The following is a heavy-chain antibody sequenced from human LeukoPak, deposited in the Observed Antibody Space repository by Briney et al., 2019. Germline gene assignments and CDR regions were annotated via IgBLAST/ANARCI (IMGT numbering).Heavy chain of an antibody. CDR1: GGSISSYY. Sequence: SETLSLTCTVSGGSISSYYWSWIRQPPGKGLEWIGYIYYSGSTNYNASLKSRVTISVDTSKNQFALKLSSVTAADTAVYYCARGNYDSSGYYQNQFDYWGQGTLVTVSS. V-gene: IGHV4-59*01. J-gene: IGHJ4*02. CDR3: ARGNYDSSGYYQNQFDY. D-gene: IGHD3-22*01. CDR2: IYYSGST.